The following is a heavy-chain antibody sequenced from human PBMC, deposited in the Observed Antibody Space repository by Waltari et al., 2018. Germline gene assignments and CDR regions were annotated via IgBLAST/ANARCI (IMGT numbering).Heavy chain of an antibody. Sequence: QVQLVESGGGVVQPGGSLRLSCAASGFTFSSYGMHWVRQAPGKGLEWVAFIRYDGSNKYYADSVKRRFTISRDNSKNTLYLQMNSLRAEDTAVYYCAKAGEIAAAATYWGQGTLVTVSS. J-gene: IGHJ4*02. CDR2: IRYDGSNK. V-gene: IGHV3-30*02. CDR3: AKAGEIAAAATY. D-gene: IGHD6-13*01. CDR1: GFTFSSYG.